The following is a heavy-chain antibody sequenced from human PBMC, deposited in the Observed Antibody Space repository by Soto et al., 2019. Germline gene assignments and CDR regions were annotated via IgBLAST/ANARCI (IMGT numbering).Heavy chain of an antibody. CDR1: GGSISSGGYY. J-gene: IGHJ5*01. CDR3: AISSQSTVSTFAS. D-gene: IGHD2-2*01. CDR2: SYYSGST. Sequence: QVQLQESGPGLVKPSQTLSLTCTVSGGSISSGGYYWSWIRQHPGKGLEWIGYSYYSGSTYYNPSLKSRGTISLATSENQFSLKLSSVTAADTAVYYLAISSQSTVSTFASWGRGTLVTVSS. V-gene: IGHV4-31*03.